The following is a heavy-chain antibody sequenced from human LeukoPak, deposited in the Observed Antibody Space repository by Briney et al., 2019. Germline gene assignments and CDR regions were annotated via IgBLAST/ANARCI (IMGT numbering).Heavy chain of an antibody. D-gene: IGHD3-16*02. Sequence: ASVKVSCKASGYTFTGYYMHWVRQAPGQGLEWMGRINPNSGGTNYAQKFQGRVTMTRDTSISTAYMELSRLRSDDTAVYYCARDLYYDYVWGSYRYPPDAFDIWGQGTMVTVSS. V-gene: IGHV1-2*06. CDR3: ARDLYYDYVWGSYRYPPDAFDI. J-gene: IGHJ3*02. CDR2: INPNSGGT. CDR1: GYTFTGYY.